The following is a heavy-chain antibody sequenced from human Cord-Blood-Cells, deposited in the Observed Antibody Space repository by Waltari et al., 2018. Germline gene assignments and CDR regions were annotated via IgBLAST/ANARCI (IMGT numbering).Heavy chain of an antibody. V-gene: IGHV1-18*01. CDR1: GYTFTSYV. CDR2: ISAYNGNT. D-gene: IGHD6-13*01. Sequence: QVQLVQSGAEVTKPGASVKVSCKASGYTFTSYVIIWLRQAPGQGLEWMGWISAYNGNTNYAQKLQGRVTMTTDTSTSTAYMELRSLRSDDTAVYYCARDSGEIAAAGAFDYWGQGTLVTVSS. J-gene: IGHJ4*02. CDR3: ARDSGEIAAAGAFDY.